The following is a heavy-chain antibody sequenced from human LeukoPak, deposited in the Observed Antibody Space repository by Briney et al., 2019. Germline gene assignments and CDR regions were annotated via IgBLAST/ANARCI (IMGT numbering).Heavy chain of an antibody. CDR1: GGSFSGYY. J-gene: IGHJ4*02. CDR3: ARRRYSYTRFFDY. V-gene: IGHV4-34*01. D-gene: IGHD5-18*01. CDR2: INHSGST. Sequence: SETLSLTCAVYGGSFSGYYWGWIRQPPGKGLEWIGEINHSGSTNYNPSLKSRVTISVDTSKNQFSLKLSSVTAADTAVYYCARRRYSYTRFFDYWGQGTLVTVSS.